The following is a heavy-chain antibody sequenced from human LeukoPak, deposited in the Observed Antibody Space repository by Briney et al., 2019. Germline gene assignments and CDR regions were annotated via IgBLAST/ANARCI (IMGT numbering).Heavy chain of an antibody. D-gene: IGHD6-13*01. V-gene: IGHV3-33*01. J-gene: IGHJ4*02. Sequence: PGTSLRLSCAASGFSYSTYAMHWVRQAPGKGLDWVAMIWSDASNQYYADSVKGRFTISRDNSKNTLYLQLNSLRAEDTAVYYCATERDSSRTFDSWGQGTLVTVSS. CDR1: GFSYSTYA. CDR3: ATERDSSRTFDS. CDR2: IWSDASNQ.